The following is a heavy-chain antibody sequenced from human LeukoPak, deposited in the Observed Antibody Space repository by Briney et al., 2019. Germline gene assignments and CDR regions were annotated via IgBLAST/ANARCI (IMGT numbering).Heavy chain of an antibody. Sequence: SETLSLTCTVSGGSISSYYWSWIRQPAGKGLEWIGRIYTSGSTNYNPSLKSRVTISVDTSKNQFSLKLSSVTAADTAVYYCARGSHYYGSGSYYKRFYFDYWGQGTLVTVSS. V-gene: IGHV4-4*07. D-gene: IGHD3-10*01. CDR2: IYTSGST. CDR1: GGSISSYY. CDR3: ARGSHYYGSGSYYKRFYFDY. J-gene: IGHJ4*02.